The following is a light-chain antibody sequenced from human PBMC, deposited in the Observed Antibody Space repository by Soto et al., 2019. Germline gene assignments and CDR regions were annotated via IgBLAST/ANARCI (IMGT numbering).Light chain of an antibody. CDR1: QSVSSN. CDR3: QQYNNWPPLT. Sequence: EIVMTQAQATLSVAPGERATLSCRASQSVSSNLAWYQQKPGQAPRLLIYCASTRATGIPARFSGRGSGTEFTLTISSLQSEDFAVYYCQQYNNWPPLTFGPGTKVHIK. CDR2: CAS. J-gene: IGKJ3*01. V-gene: IGKV3-15*01.